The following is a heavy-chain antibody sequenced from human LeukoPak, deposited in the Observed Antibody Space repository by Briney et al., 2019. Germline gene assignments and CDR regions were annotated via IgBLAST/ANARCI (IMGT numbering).Heavy chain of an antibody. D-gene: IGHD3-22*01. CDR1: GFTFSSYA. CDR3: AKDLLPLYYDSSGYYL. J-gene: IGHJ4*02. CDR2: ISGSGGST. V-gene: IGHV3-23*01. Sequence: GGSLRLSCAASGFTFSSYAVSWVRQAPGKGLEWVSAISGSGGSTYYADSVKGRFTISRDNSKNTLYLQMNSLRAEDTAVYYCAKDLLPLYYDSSGYYLWGQGTLVTVSS.